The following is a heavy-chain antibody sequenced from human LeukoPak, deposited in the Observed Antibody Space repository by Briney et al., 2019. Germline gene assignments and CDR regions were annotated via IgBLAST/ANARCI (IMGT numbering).Heavy chain of an antibody. CDR2: TSVYTGNT. V-gene: IGHV1-18*01. Sequence: ASVKVSCRASGYTFTIYGITWVRQAPGQGLEWMGWTSVYTGNTHYAQKLQGRVTMTTDTPTSTAYMELGSLRSDDTAVYYCARGGAARLHFQNWGQGTLVTVSS. D-gene: IGHD6-6*01. CDR3: ARGGAARLHFQN. J-gene: IGHJ1*01. CDR1: GYTFTIYG.